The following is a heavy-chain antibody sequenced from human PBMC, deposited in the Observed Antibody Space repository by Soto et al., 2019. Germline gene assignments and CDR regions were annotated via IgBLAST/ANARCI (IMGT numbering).Heavy chain of an antibody. CDR2: IIPIFGTA. V-gene: IGHV1-69*13. CDR1: GCTFSSYA. D-gene: IGHD1-1*01. Sequence: SVKVSCKASGCTFSSYAISWVRQAPGQGLEWMGGIIPIFGTANYAQKLQGRVTMTADESTSTAYMELRSLRSEDTAVYYCARDIGTGPGDEYLEHWGQGTMVTVSS. J-gene: IGHJ1*01. CDR3: ARDIGTGPGDEYLEH.